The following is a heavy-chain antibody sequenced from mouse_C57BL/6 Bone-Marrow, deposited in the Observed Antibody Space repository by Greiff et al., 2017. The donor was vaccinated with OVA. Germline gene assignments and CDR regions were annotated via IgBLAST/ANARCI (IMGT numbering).Heavy chain of an antibody. CDR3: ARYHYYGSSFWYFDV. CDR1: GYTFTDYY. CDR2: INPNNGGT. D-gene: IGHD1-1*01. J-gene: IGHJ1*03. V-gene: IGHV1-26*01. Sequence: EVQLQQSGPELVKPGASVTISCKASGYTFTDYYMNWVKQSHGKSLEWIGDINPNNGGTSYNQKFKGKATLTVDKSSSTAYMELRSLTSEDSAVYYCARYHYYGSSFWYFDVWGTGTTVTVSS.